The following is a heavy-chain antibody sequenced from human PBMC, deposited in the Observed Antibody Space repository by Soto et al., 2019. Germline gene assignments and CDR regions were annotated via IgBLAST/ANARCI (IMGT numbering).Heavy chain of an antibody. CDR3: ASEGAAGRVDY. CDR2: IYYSGST. D-gene: IGHD6-13*01. J-gene: IGHJ4*02. Sequence: QVQLQESGPGLVKPSETLSLTCTVSGGSISSYYWSWIRQPPGKGLEWIGYIYYSGSTNYNPSLKSRVTISVDTSKNQFALKLSSVTAADTAVYYCASEGAAGRVDYWGQGTLVTVSS. V-gene: IGHV4-59*01. CDR1: GGSISSYY.